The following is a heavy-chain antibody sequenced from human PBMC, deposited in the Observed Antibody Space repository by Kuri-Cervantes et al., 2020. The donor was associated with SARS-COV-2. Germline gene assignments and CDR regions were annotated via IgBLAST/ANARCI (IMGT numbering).Heavy chain of an antibody. V-gene: IGHV3-48*02. CDR2: ISSSGSTI. CDR1: RFTFSSYS. J-gene: IGHJ4*02. CDR3: ARDQTYYYDSSGYPGDY. D-gene: IGHD3-22*01. Sequence: GGSLRLSCAASRFTFSSYSMNWVRQAPGKGLEWVSYISSSGSTIYYADSVKGRFTISRDNAKNSLYLQMNSLRDEDTAVYYCARDQTYYYDSSGYPGDYWGQGTLVTVSS.